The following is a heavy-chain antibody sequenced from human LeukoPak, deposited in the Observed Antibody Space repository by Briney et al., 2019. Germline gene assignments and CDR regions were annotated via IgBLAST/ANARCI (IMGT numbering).Heavy chain of an antibody. CDR2: INPSNGNT. CDR1: GYTFTSYY. V-gene: IGHV1-46*01. J-gene: IGHJ5*02. CDR3: ARGPHKRTYDRDNWFDP. D-gene: IGHD3-3*01. Sequence: AASVKVSCKASGYTFTSYYMHWVRQAPGQGLEWMGIINPSNGNTGYAQKFQGRVTMTRDMSTSTVYMELSSLRSEDTAVYYCARGPHKRTYDRDNWFDPWGQGTLVTVSS.